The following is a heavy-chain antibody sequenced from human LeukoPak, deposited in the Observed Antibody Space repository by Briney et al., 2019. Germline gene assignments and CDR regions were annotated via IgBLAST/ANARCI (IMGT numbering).Heavy chain of an antibody. D-gene: IGHD2-15*01. V-gene: IGHV4-38-2*02. CDR1: GYSISSGYY. Sequence: SETLSLTCTVSGYSISSGYYWGWVRQPPGKGLDWIGSIYHSGSTYYNPSLKSRVTISVDTSKNQFSLKLSSVTAADTAVYYCAREIYCSGGSCSLDAFDIWGQGTMVTVSS. CDR2: IYHSGST. J-gene: IGHJ3*02. CDR3: AREIYCSGGSCSLDAFDI.